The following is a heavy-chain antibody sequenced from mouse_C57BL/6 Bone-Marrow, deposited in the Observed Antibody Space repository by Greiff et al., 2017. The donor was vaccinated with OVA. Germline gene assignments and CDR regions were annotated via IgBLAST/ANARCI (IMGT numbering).Heavy chain of an antibody. D-gene: IGHD1-1*01. V-gene: IGHV1-81*01. CDR1: GYTFTSYG. CDR2: IYPRSGNT. CDR3: ARALHGSSPYYAMDY. J-gene: IGHJ4*01. Sequence: VQLQQSGAELARPGASVKLSCKASGYTFTSYGISWVKQRTGQGLEWIGEIYPRSGNTYYNEKFKGKATLTADKSSSTAYMELRSLTSEDSAVYFCARALHGSSPYYAMDYWGQGTSVTVSS.